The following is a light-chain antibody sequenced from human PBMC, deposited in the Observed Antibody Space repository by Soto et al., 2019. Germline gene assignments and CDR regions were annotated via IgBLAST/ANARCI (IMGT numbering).Light chain of an antibody. CDR3: QDYGSSPQT. V-gene: IGKV3-20*01. CDR2: AAS. J-gene: IGKJ1*01. Sequence: EIVLTQSPCTLSLSPGERATLSCSVSQRISSNYLGWYQQKPGQAPRLLIYAASSRATGIPDRFSGSGSGTDFTLTISRLEPEDFAVYYCQDYGSSPQTFGQGTKVDIK. CDR1: QRISSNY.